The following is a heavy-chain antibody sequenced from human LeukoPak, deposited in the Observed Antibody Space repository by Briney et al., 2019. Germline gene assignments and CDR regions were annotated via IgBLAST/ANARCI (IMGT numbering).Heavy chain of an antibody. J-gene: IGHJ4*02. V-gene: IGHV4-61*02. CDR3: ARVLHPVRYNAKTGYFDY. CDR2: IYTSGST. CDR1: GGSISSGNYY. Sequence: SQTLSLTCSVSGGSISSGNYYWSWIRQPAGKGLEWIGRIYTSGSTNYNPSLKSRVTISVDTSKNQFSLKLSSVTAADTAVYYCARVLHPVRYNAKTGYFDYWGQGTLVTVSS. D-gene: IGHD3-10*01.